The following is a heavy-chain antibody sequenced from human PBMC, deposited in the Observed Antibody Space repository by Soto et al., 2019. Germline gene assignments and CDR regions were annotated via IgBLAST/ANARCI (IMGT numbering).Heavy chain of an antibody. CDR1: GFTFSSHA. CDR2: LSDSGDSI. Sequence: HPGGSLRLSCTASGFTFSSHAMTWVRQAPGKGLEWVSGLSDSGDSIYYADSVKGRFNIYRDNSMNTLYLQMNTLRVEDTAVYYCAKVSSSWYAGFFDLWGQGTLVTVSS. D-gene: IGHD6-13*01. J-gene: IGHJ4*02. V-gene: IGHV3-23*01. CDR3: AKVSSSWYAGFFDL.